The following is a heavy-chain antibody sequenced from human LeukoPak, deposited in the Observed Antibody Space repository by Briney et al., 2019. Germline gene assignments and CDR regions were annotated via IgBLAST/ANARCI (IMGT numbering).Heavy chain of an antibody. J-gene: IGHJ4*02. Sequence: ASVKVSCKASGYTFTSYGISWVRQAPGQGLEWMGWINPNSGGTNYAQKFQGRVTMTRGTSISTAYMELSRLRSDDTAVYYCARAIRGYSYGYGYWGQGTLVTVSS. CDR3: ARAIRGYSYGYGY. V-gene: IGHV1-2*02. D-gene: IGHD5-18*01. CDR1: GYTFTSYG. CDR2: INPNSGGT.